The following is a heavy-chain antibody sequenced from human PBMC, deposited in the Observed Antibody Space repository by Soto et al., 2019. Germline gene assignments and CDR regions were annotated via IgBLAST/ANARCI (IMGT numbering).Heavy chain of an antibody. Sequence: SETLSLTCTVSVDSFIDYYWNWVRQVPGKGLEWIGFVFHSATTSYNPSLKTRVAISDDTSKKQFSLRLTSVTAADTAIYYCARGHYSSGWPIDHWGQGILVTVSS. CDR2: VFHSATT. V-gene: IGHV4-59*01. CDR1: VDSFIDYY. J-gene: IGHJ4*02. CDR3: ARGHYSSGWPIDH. D-gene: IGHD6-19*01.